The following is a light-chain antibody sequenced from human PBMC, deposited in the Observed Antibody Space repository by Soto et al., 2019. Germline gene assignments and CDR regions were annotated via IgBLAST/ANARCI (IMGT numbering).Light chain of an antibody. CDR3: QHGKT. CDR2: EAS. V-gene: IGKV3-15*01. CDR1: ERLSNNY. Sequence: EIVLTQSPGTLSLSPGERATLSCRASERLSNNYLAWHQQKPGQAPRLLIYEASTRATDIPARFSGSGSETEFTLTISSLQSSDFAVYFCQHGKTFGQGTKGDI. J-gene: IGKJ1*01.